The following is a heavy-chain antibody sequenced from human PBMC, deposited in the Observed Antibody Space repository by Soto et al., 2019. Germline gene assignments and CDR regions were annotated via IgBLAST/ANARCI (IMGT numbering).Heavy chain of an antibody. J-gene: IGHJ6*02. CDR3: AKEYYYDSSGYYKLRYYGMDV. D-gene: IGHD3-22*01. CDR2: ISGSGGST. CDR1: GFTFSSYA. V-gene: IGHV3-23*01. Sequence: EVQLLESGGGLVQPGGSLRLSCAASGFTFSSYAMSWVRQAPGKGLEWVSAISGSGGSTYYADSVKGRFTISRDNSKNTLYLQMNSLRAEDTAVYYCAKEYYYDSSGYYKLRYYGMDVWGQGTTVTVSS.